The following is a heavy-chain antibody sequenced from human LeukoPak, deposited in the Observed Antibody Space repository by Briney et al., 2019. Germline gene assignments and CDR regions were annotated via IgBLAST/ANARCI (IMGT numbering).Heavy chain of an antibody. Sequence: SETLSLACTVSGGSISSDSYYWAWIRQPPGKGLEWIASIYYSGSTYYNPSLKSRVTISVDTSRNQFSLKLSSVTAADTAVYYCASLAVAGLSEGYWGQGTLVIVSS. CDR3: ASLAVAGLSEGY. J-gene: IGHJ4*02. CDR2: IYYSGST. D-gene: IGHD6-19*01. CDR1: GGSISSDSYY. V-gene: IGHV4-39*01.